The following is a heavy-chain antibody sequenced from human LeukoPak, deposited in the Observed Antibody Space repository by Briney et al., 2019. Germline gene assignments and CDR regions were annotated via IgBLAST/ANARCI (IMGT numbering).Heavy chain of an antibody. CDR2: INAGNGNT. Sequence: ASVKVSCKASGYTFTSYAMHWVRQAPGQRLGWMGWINAGNGNTKYSQKFQGRVTITRDTSASTAYMELSGLRSEDTAVYYCARDGGITIVRGVIRFYDYWGQGTLVTVSS. V-gene: IGHV1-3*01. CDR3: ARDGGITIVRGVIRFYDY. J-gene: IGHJ4*02. CDR1: GYTFTSYA. D-gene: IGHD3-10*01.